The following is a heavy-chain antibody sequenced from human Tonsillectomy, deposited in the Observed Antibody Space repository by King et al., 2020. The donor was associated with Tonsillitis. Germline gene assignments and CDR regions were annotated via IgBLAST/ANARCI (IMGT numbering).Heavy chain of an antibody. CDR2: ISYDGSNK. V-gene: IGHV3-30*18. CDR3: AKDSCSGGSCYSDYYGMDV. D-gene: IGHD2-15*01. J-gene: IGHJ6*02. CDR1: GFTFSSYG. Sequence: QVQLVESGGGVVQPGRSLRLSCAASGFTFSSYGMHWVRQAPGKGLEWVAVISYDGSNKYYADSVKGRFTISRDNSKNTLYLQMNSLRAEDTAVYYCAKDSCSGGSCYSDYYGMDVWGQGTTGTVSS.